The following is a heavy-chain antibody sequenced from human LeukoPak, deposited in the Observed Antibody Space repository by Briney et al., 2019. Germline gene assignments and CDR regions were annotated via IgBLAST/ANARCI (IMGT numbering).Heavy chain of an antibody. V-gene: IGHV3-48*01. J-gene: IGHJ6*02. D-gene: IGHD6-19*01. CDR2: ISSSSSTI. Sequence: PGGSLRLSCAASGFTFSSYSMNWVRQAPGKGLEWVSYISSSSSTIYYADSVKGRFTISRDNAKNSLYLQMNGLRAEDTAVYYCARDPPFIAVAGTASRVMDVWGQGTTVTVSS. CDR1: GFTFSSYS. CDR3: ARDPPFIAVAGTASRVMDV.